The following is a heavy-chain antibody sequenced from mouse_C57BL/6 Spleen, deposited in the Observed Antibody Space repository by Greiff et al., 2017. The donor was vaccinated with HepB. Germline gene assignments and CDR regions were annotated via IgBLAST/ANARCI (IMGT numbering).Heavy chain of an antibody. CDR1: GYTFTSYW. Sequence: QVQLQQPGAELVKPGASVKLSCKASGYTFTSYWMHWVKQRPGRGLEWIGRIYPNSGGTKYNEKFKSKATLTVDKPSSPAYMQLSSLTSEDCAVYYCARSASYYSNFYCYFDVWGTGTTVTVSS. CDR3: ARSASYYSNFYCYFDV. D-gene: IGHD2-5*01. J-gene: IGHJ1*03. CDR2: IYPNSGGT. V-gene: IGHV1-72*01.